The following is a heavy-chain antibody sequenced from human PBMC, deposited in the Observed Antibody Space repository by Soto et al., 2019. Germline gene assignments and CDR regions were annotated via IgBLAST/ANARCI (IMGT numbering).Heavy chain of an antibody. CDR3: AREAPRYYDYIWGSYRYAWFDP. CDR1: GFTFSSYW. Sequence: GGSLRLSCAASGFTFSSYWMSWVRQAPGKGLEWVANIKQDGSEKYYVDSVKGRFTISRDNAKNSLYLQMNSLRAEDTAVYYCAREAPRYYDYIWGSYRYAWFDPWGQGTLVTVSS. CDR2: IKQDGSEK. J-gene: IGHJ5*02. V-gene: IGHV3-7*01. D-gene: IGHD3-16*02.